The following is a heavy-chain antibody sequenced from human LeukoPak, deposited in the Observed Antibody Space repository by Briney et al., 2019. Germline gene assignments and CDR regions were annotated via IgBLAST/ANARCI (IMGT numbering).Heavy chain of an antibody. CDR1: GYTFTSYG. CDR3: ATYSGYPITRDY. Sequence: ASVKVSCKXSGYTFTSYGISWVRQAPGQGLEWMGWISAYNGNTNYSQKLQGRVTMTTDTSTSTAYMELRSLRSDDTAVYYCATYSGYPITRDYWGQGTLVTVSS. J-gene: IGHJ4*02. D-gene: IGHD5-12*01. CDR2: ISAYNGNT. V-gene: IGHV1-18*01.